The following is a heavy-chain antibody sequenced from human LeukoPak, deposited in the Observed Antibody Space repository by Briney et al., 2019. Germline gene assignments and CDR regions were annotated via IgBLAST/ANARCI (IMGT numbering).Heavy chain of an antibody. Sequence: GGSLRLSCAASGFTFYSYGMYWVRQAPGKGLEWVAFIRYDGSNKYYADSVKGRFTISRDNSKNTLYLQMNSLRPEDTAVYYCAKVSYSSSWYGIYYYYYMDVWGKGTTVTVSS. CDR3: AKVSYSSSWYGIYYYYYMDV. D-gene: IGHD6-13*01. V-gene: IGHV3-30*02. CDR2: IRYDGSNK. J-gene: IGHJ6*03. CDR1: GFTFYSYG.